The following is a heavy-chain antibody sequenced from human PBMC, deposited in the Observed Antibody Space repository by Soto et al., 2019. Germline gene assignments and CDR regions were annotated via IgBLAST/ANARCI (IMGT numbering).Heavy chain of an antibody. J-gene: IGHJ4*02. D-gene: IGHD6-13*01. V-gene: IGHV4-59*01. CDR1: GGSISSYF. CDR3: ARDLAAVPRAFDY. CDR2: VYYTGTT. Sequence: XETLSLTCTVSGGSISSYFYIWVRQPPGKGLEWIRSVYYTGTTDYNPSLKSRVTISVDTSKTQFSLNLRSVTAADTAVYYCARDLAAVPRAFDYWGRGTLVTVSS.